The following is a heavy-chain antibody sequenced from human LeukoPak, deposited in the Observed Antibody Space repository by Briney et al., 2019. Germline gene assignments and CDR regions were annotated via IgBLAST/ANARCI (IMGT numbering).Heavy chain of an antibody. J-gene: IGHJ2*01. CDR2: TYYRSKWYN. CDR1: GDSVSSNSAA. Sequence: SQTLSLTCAISGDSVSSNSAAWNWIRQSPSRGLEWLGRTYYRSKWYNDYAVSVKSRITINPDTSKNQFSLQLSSVAAADTAVYYCARDHTRITIFGVVPPDWYFDLWGRGTLVTVSS. D-gene: IGHD3-3*01. CDR3: ARDHTRITIFGVVPPDWYFDL. V-gene: IGHV6-1*01.